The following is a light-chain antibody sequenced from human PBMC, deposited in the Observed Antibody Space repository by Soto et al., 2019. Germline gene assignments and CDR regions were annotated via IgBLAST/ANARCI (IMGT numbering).Light chain of an antibody. Sequence: EIVLTQSPGTLSLSPGERATLSCRASQSVSSNYLAWYQQKPGQAPRLLIYAASSRATGIPDRFSGSGSGTGFTLSISRLAPEDFAVYYCQEYGRSFTCGHGTTVYI. J-gene: IGKJ3*01. CDR3: QEYGRSFT. CDR2: AAS. CDR1: QSVSSNY. V-gene: IGKV3-20*01.